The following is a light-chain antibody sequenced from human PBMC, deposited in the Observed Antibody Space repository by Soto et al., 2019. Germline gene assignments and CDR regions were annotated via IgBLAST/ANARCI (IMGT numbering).Light chain of an antibody. CDR3: HQYGSSPTT. Sequence: IVLTQSPGTLSLSPGERATLSCRASQSVSSSYLAWYQQKPGQAPRFLIYGTSSRATGIPDRFSGSGSGTDFSLTISRLEPEDFAVYYCHQYGSSPTTIGQGTKVDIK. CDR2: GTS. V-gene: IGKV3-20*01. J-gene: IGKJ1*01. CDR1: QSVSSSY.